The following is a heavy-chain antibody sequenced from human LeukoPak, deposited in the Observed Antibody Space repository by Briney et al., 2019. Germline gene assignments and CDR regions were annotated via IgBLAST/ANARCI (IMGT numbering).Heavy chain of an antibody. D-gene: IGHD6-13*01. V-gene: IGHV3-53*05. CDR2: IYDGGNT. Sequence: GGSLRLSCAASGFSVSNNYMTWVRQAPGRGLGWVAIIYDGGNTYYAGSVKGRFTISRDNSKNTLYLQMDSLRAEDTAVYHCAKAYYGSTWYGDYGMDVWGQGTTVTVSS. CDR1: GFSVSNNY. CDR3: AKAYYGSTWYGDYGMDV. J-gene: IGHJ6*02.